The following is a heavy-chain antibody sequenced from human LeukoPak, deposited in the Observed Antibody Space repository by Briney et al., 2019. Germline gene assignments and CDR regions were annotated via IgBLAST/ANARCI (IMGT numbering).Heavy chain of an antibody. V-gene: IGHV4-59*01. CDR2: IYYSGST. D-gene: IGHD6-13*01. J-gene: IGHJ4*02. CDR3: ARGRAAAGSSPDYFDF. Sequence: SETLSLTCTVSGGSISSYYWSWIRQPPGKGLEWIGYIYYSGSTNYNPSLKSRVTISVDTSKNQFSLKLSSVTAADTAVYYCARGRAAAGSSPDYFDFWGRGTQVTVSS. CDR1: GGSISSYY.